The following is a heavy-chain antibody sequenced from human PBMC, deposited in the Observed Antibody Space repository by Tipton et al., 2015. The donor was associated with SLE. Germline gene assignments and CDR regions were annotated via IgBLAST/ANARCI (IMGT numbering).Heavy chain of an antibody. J-gene: IGHJ1*01. V-gene: IGHV1-18*01. D-gene: IGHD3-16*01. CDR3: ARVSVAGTFGGDFQV. CDR2: ISAENGKT. Sequence: VQLVQSGGEVKKPGASVRVSCKASGYTFSRYGVTWVRQAPGQGPEWMGWISAENGKTDYAEKFQDRVTLTTDTSTSTAYMDVWSLRSDDTAVYYCARVSVAGTFGGDFQVWGQGTLVTVAS. CDR1: GYTFSRYG.